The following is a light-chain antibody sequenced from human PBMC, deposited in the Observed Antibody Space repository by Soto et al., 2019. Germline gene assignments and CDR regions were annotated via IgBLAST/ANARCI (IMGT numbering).Light chain of an antibody. Sequence: QSVLTQPPSVSATPGQKVTISCAGSSSNIGNNYVSWYRQLPGTAPQLLIYDNYKRPSGIPDRFSGSKSGTSATLGITGLQTGDEADYYCSSYTSSSTLVFGGGTKLTVL. CDR2: DNY. CDR3: SSYTSSSTLV. V-gene: IGLV1-51*01. J-gene: IGLJ2*01. CDR1: SSNIGNNY.